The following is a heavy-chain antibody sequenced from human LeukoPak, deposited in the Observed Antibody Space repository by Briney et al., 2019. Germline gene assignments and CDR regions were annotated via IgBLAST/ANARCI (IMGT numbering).Heavy chain of an antibody. CDR2: IYPGDSDT. CDR3: ARRCSGNCYSLDY. Sequence: GESLKISCKGSGYSFSSWWIGWVRQMPGKGPEWMGVIYPGDSDTRYSPSFQGQVTISADKSISTAYLQWSSLKASDSAMYYCARRCSGNCYSLDYWGQGSLVTVSS. D-gene: IGHD2-21*02. J-gene: IGHJ4*02. V-gene: IGHV5-51*01. CDR1: GYSFSSWW.